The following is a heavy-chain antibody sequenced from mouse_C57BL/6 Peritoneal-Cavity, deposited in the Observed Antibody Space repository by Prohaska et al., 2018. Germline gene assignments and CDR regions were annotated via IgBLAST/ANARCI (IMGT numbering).Heavy chain of an antibody. CDR2: INPNNGGT. J-gene: IGHJ4*01. CDR3: ASDGNLDDYAMDY. V-gene: IGHV1-26*01. CDR1: GYTFTDYY. Sequence: PGASVKISCKASGYTFTDYYMNWVKQSHGKSLEWIGDINPNNGGTSYNQKFKGKATLTVVKSSSTAYMELRSLTSEDSAVYYCASDGNLDDYAMDYWGQGTSVTVSS. D-gene: IGHD2-1*01.